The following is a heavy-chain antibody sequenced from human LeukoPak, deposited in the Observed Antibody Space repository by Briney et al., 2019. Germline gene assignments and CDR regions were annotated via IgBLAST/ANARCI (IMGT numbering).Heavy chain of an antibody. CDR3: ARVVFDSSGYYLGDYYYGMDV. CDR1: GYTFTSYA. V-gene: IGHV1-3*01. D-gene: IGHD3-22*01. J-gene: IGHJ6*02. Sequence: ASVEVSCKASGYTFTSYAMHWVRQAPGQRLEWMGWINAGNGNTKYSQKFQGRVTITRDTSASTAYMELSSLRSEDTAVYYCARVVFDSSGYYLGDYYYGMDVWGQGTTVTVSS. CDR2: INAGNGNT.